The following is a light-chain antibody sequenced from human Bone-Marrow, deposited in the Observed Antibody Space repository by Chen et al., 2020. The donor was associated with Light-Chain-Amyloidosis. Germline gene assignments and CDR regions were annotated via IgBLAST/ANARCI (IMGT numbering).Light chain of an antibody. CDR1: QSVLYSPTNENY. CDR3: QQYYSHPRT. J-gene: IGKJ2*01. CDR2: WAS. V-gene: IGKV4-1*01. Sequence: IVLTQSPDSLAVSLGERATINCKSSQSVLYSPTNENYVSWHQQKPGQPPKLLIYWASIRESGVPDRFSGSGSGTDFTLTISNLQTEDVAVYYCQQYYSHPRTFGQGTKLEIK.